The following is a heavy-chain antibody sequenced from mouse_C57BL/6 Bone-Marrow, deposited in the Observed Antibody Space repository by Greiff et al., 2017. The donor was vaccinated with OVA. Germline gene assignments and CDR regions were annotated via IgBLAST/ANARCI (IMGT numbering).Heavy chain of an antibody. CDR3: ARDSNCAWFAY. CDR2: IDPEDGET. J-gene: IGHJ3*01. D-gene: IGHD2-5*01. V-gene: IGHV14-2*01. Sequence: VQLQQSGAELVKPGASVKLSCTASGFNIKDYYMHWVKQRTEQGLEWIGRIDPEDGETKYAPKFPGKATITADTSSNTAYLQLSSLTSEDTAVYYCARDSNCAWFAYWGQGTLVTVSA. CDR1: GFNIKDYY.